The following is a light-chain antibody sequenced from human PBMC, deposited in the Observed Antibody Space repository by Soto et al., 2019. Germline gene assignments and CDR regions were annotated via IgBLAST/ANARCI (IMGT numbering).Light chain of an antibody. V-gene: IGKV3D-15*01. CDR3: QQYNNWPKT. CDR2: DTS. Sequence: EIVMTQSPATLSVSPGETATLSCRASQSVGSNLAWYQQKPGQAPRLLIYDTSIRATGIPARFSGSGSGTEFTLTISSLQSEDFAVYYCQQYNNWPKTFGQGTKVDIK. CDR1: QSVGSN. J-gene: IGKJ1*01.